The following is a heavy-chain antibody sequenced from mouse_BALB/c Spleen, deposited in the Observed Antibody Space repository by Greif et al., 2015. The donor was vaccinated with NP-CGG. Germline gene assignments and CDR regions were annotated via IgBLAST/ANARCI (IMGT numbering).Heavy chain of an antibody. J-gene: IGHJ2*01. Sequence: EVQVVESGGGLVKPGGSLKLSCAASGFTFSSYAMSWVRQTPEKRLEWVASISSGGSTYYPDSVKGRFTISRDNARNILYLQMSSLRSEDTAMYYCARGRDDYDDYFDYWGQGTTLTVSS. CDR1: GFTFSSYA. CDR3: ARGRDDYDDYFDY. D-gene: IGHD2-4*01. V-gene: IGHV5-6-5*01. CDR2: ISSGGST.